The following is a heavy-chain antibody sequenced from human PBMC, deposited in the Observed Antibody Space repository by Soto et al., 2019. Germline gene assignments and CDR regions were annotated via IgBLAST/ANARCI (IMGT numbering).Heavy chain of an antibody. CDR1: GGSISSGGYY. Sequence: PSETLSLTCTVSGGSISSGGYYWSWIRQHPGKGLEWIGYIYYSGSTYYNPSLKSRVTISVDTSKNQFSLKLSSVTAADTAVYYCARSTIRVVWFDYWGQGTLVTVSS. V-gene: IGHV4-31*03. CDR2: IYYSGST. D-gene: IGHD2-8*02. J-gene: IGHJ4*02. CDR3: ARSTIRVVWFDY.